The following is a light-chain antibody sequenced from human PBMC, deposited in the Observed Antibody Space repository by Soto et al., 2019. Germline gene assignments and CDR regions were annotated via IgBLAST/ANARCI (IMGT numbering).Light chain of an antibody. CDR3: QYRGDGAPWT. V-gene: IGKV3-11*01. CDR2: DAS. CDR1: QRISIY. Sequence: EIVLTQSPATLSLSPGERATLSCRASQRISIYLAWYQQKPGQAPRLLIYDASHRATGFPARFSGSGSGTDFTLTISSLEPEDFAVYYRQYRGDGAPWTFGQGTKVEIK. J-gene: IGKJ1*01.